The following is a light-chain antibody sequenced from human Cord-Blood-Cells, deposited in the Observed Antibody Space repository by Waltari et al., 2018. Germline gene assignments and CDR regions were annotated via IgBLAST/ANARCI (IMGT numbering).Light chain of an antibody. J-gene: IGLJ2*01. CDR3: QSADSSGTYVV. CDR1: ALPKQS. V-gene: IGLV3-25*02. CDR2: KDS. Sequence: SYELTQPHSVSVSTGQTARITCSGDALPKQSVHWYQQKPGQAPVLVIYKDSERPSGIPERFSGSSSGTTVTLTISGVQAEDEADYYCQSADSSGTYVVFGGGTKLTVL.